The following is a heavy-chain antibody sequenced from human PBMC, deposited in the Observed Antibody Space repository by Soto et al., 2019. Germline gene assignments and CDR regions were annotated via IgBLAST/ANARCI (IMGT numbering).Heavy chain of an antibody. J-gene: IGHJ4*02. CDR2: IYYSGST. D-gene: IGHD3-16*02. CDR1: GGSISSGGYY. Sequence: QVQLQESGPGLVKPSQTLSLTCTVSGGSISSGGYYWSWIRQHPGKGLEWIGYIYYSGSTYYNPSLQSRVTISVDTSKNQFSLKLSSVTAADTAVYYCARGKTADYIWGSYRQKPYYFDYWGQGTLVTVSA. V-gene: IGHV4-31*03. CDR3: ARGKTADYIWGSYRQKPYYFDY.